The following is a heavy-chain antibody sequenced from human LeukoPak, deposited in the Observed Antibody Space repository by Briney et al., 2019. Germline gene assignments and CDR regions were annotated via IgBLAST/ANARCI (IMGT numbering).Heavy chain of an antibody. D-gene: IGHD3-10*02. V-gene: IGHV3-21*04. J-gene: IGHJ6*04. CDR2: ISSTSTYI. Sequence: PGGSLRLSCAASGFTFSSYSMNWVRQAPGKGLEWVSSISSTSTYIYYADSVKGRFTISRDNAKNSLYLQMNSLRAEDTAVYYCAELGITMIGGVWGKGTTVTISS. CDR1: GFTFSSYS. CDR3: AELGITMIGGV.